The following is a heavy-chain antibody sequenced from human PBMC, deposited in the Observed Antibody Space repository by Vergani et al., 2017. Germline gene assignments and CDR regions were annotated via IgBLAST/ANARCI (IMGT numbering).Heavy chain of an antibody. J-gene: IGHJ2*01. CDR2: IRHDGIT. V-gene: IGHV4-34*01. CDR1: GGSFSGYY. CDR3: ARVGHLVAVTGEGPSLEL. D-gene: IGHD2-21*02. Sequence: QVRLQESGPGLLKPSETLSLTCAVYGGSFSGYYWSWIRQPPGKGLEWIGEIRHDGITHYSPSLKSRVTISVDTSKTQFSLRLNSVTAADTAVYYCARVGHLVAVTGEGPSLELWGRGTLVTVSS.